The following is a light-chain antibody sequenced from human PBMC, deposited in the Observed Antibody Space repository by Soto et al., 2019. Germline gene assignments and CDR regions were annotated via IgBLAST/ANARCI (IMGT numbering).Light chain of an antibody. CDR1: QSVRSSS. CDR2: AAS. V-gene: IGKV3-20*01. Sequence: EIVVTQSPATLSFSPGERATLSCRASQSVRSSSFAWYQQRPGQAPRLLIYAASTRAPGIPDRFSGSVSGTDFTLTISRLEAEDFAVYYCQQYQFGTSQAFGQGTKVDI. J-gene: IGKJ1*01. CDR3: QQYQFGTSQA.